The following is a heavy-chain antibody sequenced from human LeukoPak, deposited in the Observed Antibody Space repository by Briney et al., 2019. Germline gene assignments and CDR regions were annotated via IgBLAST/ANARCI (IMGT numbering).Heavy chain of an antibody. Sequence: SETLSLTCTVSGGSISSGGYYWSWIRQYPGKGLQWIGNIYYSGTTFYNPSLKTRVTISVDTSMHQFSLQLNSVTAADTAVYFCARVNPFDSTGFYFDYWGQGIAVTVSS. CDR1: GGSISSGGYY. CDR3: ARVNPFDSTGFYFDY. V-gene: IGHV4-31*03. D-gene: IGHD3-9*01. CDR2: IYYSGTT. J-gene: IGHJ4*01.